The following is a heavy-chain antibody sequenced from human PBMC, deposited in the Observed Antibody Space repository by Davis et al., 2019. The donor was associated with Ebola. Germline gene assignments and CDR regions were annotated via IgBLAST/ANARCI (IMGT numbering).Heavy chain of an antibody. CDR3: ARGWRYPGA. CDR2: ICSRDTYI. D-gene: IGHD2-2*02. V-gene: IGHV3-21*01. J-gene: IGHJ5*02. Sequence: GESLKISCAGSGFTFSTYAMTWAPQASGKGLEWVSSICSRDTYIYYEDSVKGRFTISRDNAKNSLSLQMNNLRAEETALYYCARGWRYPGAWCKGTLVTVSS. CDR1: GFTFSTYA.